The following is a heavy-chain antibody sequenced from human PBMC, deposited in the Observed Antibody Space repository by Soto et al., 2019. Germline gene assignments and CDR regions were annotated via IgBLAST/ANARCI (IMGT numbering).Heavy chain of an antibody. D-gene: IGHD4-17*01. CDR1: GGSISSGGYY. CDR3: ASSSHDYGDYGLNGSEYFQH. V-gene: IGHV4-31*03. J-gene: IGHJ1*01. CDR2: IYYSGST. Sequence: QVQLQESGPGLVKPSQTLSLTCTVSGGSISSGGYYWSWIRQHPGKGLEWIGYIYYSGSTYYNPSLKSRVSLSVDSSKKQFSLKLSSVTAADTAVYYCASSSHDYGDYGLNGSEYFQHWGQGTLVTVSS.